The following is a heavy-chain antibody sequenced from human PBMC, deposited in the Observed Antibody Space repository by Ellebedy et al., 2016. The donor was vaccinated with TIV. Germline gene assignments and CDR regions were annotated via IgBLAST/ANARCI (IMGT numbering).Heavy chain of an antibody. J-gene: IGHJ4*02. V-gene: IGHV3-23*01. CDR2: LTADGRST. CDR1: GFSLSNSF. Sequence: GESLKISXAASGFSLSNSFMSWIRQAPGKGLEWVSTLTADGRSTYFADSVKGRFTISRDNSKNTVYLQMNSLRSEDTAVYYCRPGHYSDAWGQGTLVTVFS. CDR3: RPGHYSDA.